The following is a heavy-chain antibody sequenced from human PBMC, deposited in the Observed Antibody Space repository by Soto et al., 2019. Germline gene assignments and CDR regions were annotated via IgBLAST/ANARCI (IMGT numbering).Heavy chain of an antibody. CDR1: GFSFSDAW. J-gene: IGHJ4*02. V-gene: IGHV3-15*07. Sequence: EVQLVESGGGLVKPGGSLRLSCAASGFSFSDAWLNWVRQAPGTGLEWVGGVKSKTDGETADYATFVNGRFTISRDDSKNALYLQMNSLKTEDTAVYYCAAERAYFHDSNGYLSIDFWGQGTLVTVSS. CDR2: VKSKTDGETA. D-gene: IGHD3-22*01. CDR3: AAERAYFHDSNGYLSIDF.